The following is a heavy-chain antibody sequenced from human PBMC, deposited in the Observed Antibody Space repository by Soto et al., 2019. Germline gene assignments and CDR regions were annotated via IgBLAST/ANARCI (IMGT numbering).Heavy chain of an antibody. J-gene: IGHJ4*02. CDR2: IYYSGST. CDR1: GGSISSSSYY. CDR3: ARLFGEEFGVVFDY. D-gene: IGHD3-3*01. V-gene: IGHV4-39*01. Sequence: PSETLSLTCTVSGGSISSSSYYWGWIRQPPGKGLEWIGSIYYSGSTYYNPSLKSRVTISVDTSKNQFSLKLSSVTAADTAVYYCARLFGEEFGVVFDYWGQGTLVTVSS.